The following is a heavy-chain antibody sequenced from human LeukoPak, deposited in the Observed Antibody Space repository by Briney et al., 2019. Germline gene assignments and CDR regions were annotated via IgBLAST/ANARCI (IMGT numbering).Heavy chain of an antibody. Sequence: SQTLSLTLTVTVGSIRRGIYYWRCIRQPAGNGLPWSGRIYTSGSTNYNPSLKSRVTISVDTSNDQSSVKLSFVTAADTAVYYCARGGTGYSSGWYGAYFDYWGQGTLVTVSS. D-gene: IGHD6-19*01. CDR2: IYTSGST. J-gene: IGHJ4*02. CDR3: ARGGTGYSSGWYGAYFDY. V-gene: IGHV4-61*02. CDR1: VGSIRRGIYY.